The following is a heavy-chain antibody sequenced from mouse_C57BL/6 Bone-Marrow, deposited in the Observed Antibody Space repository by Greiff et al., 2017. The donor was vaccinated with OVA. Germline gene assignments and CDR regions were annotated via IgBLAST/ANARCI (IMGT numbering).Heavy chain of an antibody. CDR3: AREADYYGSSPFAY. J-gene: IGHJ3*01. CDR2: IYPGSGNT. Sequence: VQLQQSGAELVRPGASVKLSCKASGYTFTDYYITWVKPRPGQGLEWIARIYPGSGNTYYNEKFKGKATLTAEKSASTAYMQLSSLTSEDSAGYFWAREADYYGSSPFAYWGQGTLVTVSA. CDR1: GYTFTDYY. D-gene: IGHD1-1*01. V-gene: IGHV1-76*01.